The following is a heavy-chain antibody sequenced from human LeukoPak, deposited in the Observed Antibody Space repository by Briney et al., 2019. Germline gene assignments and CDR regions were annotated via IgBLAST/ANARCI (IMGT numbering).Heavy chain of an antibody. V-gene: IGHV1-18*01. CDR1: GYTFTSYG. CDR3: ARDLNNDFWSGSAY. Sequence: ASVKVSCKASGYTFTSYGITWVRQAPGQGLEWMGWISAYNGNTDYAQTLQGRVTMTTDTSTSTAYMDLRSLRPDDTAMYYCARDLNNDFWSGSAYWGQGTLVTVSS. D-gene: IGHD3-3*01. CDR2: ISAYNGNT. J-gene: IGHJ4*02.